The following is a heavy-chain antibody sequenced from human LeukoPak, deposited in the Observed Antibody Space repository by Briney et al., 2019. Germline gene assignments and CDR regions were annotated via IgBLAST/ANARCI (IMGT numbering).Heavy chain of an antibody. J-gene: IGHJ4*02. V-gene: IGHV1-18*01. Sequence: AAVQVSCKASGYTFTSYGFSWMRQAPGQGLEWMGWISANNVDTAYIQQLQDRVTMTTDTATSTAYLELRSLRSDDTAVYYCVRDDYGGQKAYFDYWGQGTLVTVS. CDR1: GYTFTSYG. CDR3: VRDDYGGQKAYFDY. CDR2: ISANNVDT. D-gene: IGHD4/OR15-4a*01.